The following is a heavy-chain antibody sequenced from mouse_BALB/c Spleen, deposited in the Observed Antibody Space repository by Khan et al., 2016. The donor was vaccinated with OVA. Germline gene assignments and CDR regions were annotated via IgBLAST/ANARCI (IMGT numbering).Heavy chain of an antibody. CDR1: GYTFTSYV. Sequence: EVQLQESGPELVKPGASVKMSCKASGYTFTSYVMHWVKQKSGQGLEWIGYIYPYNDGPKYNENFKGKATLTSDKSSSTAYMELSSLTSEDSVFYYCAKNYRYDVYFDYWGQGTTLTVSS. J-gene: IGHJ2*01. D-gene: IGHD2-14*01. V-gene: IGHV1S136*01. CDR3: AKNYRYDVYFDY. CDR2: IYPYNDGP.